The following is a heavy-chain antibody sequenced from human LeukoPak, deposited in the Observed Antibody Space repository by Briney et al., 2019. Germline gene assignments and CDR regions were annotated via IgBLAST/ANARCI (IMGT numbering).Heavy chain of an antibody. J-gene: IGHJ6*03. V-gene: IGHV1-2*02. CDR1: GYTLTELS. CDR3: AGARRSSSSSYYYMDV. D-gene: IGHD6-6*01. Sequence: ASVKVSCKVSGYTLTELSMHWVRQAPGQGLEWMGWINPNSGGTNYAQKFQGRVTMTRDTSISTAYMELSRLRSDDTAVYYCAGARRSSSSSYYYMDVWGKGTTVTVSS. CDR2: INPNSGGT.